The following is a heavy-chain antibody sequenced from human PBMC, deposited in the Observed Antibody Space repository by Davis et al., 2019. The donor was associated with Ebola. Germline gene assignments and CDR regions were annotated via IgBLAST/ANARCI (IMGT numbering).Heavy chain of an antibody. V-gene: IGHV4-39*07. CDR2: INHSGST. CDR3: ARGFSIYGRQLVLTY. CDR1: GGSISSSSYY. J-gene: IGHJ4*02. D-gene: IGHD6-13*01. Sequence: MPSETLSLTCTVSGGSISSSSYYWSWIRQPPGKGLEWIGEINHSGSTNYNPSLKSRVTISVDTSKNQFSLKLSSVTAADTAVYYCARGFSIYGRQLVLTYWGQGTLVTVSS.